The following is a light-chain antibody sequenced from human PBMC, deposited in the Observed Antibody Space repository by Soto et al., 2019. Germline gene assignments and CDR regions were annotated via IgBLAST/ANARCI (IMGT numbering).Light chain of an antibody. CDR3: QQYGSSPPT. J-gene: IGKJ1*01. CDR2: GAS. V-gene: IGKV3-20*01. CDR1: QSVSSSY. Sequence: EIVLTQSPGTLSLSPGERATLSCRASQSVSSSYLAWYQQKPGQAPRLLFYGASSRATGIPDRFSGSGSGTDFPITSSRPEPDDVAVYYWQQYGSSPPTFGRGTKVEIK.